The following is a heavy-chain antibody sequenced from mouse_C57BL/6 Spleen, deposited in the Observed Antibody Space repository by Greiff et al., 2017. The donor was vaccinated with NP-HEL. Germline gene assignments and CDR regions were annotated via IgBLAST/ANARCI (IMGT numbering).Heavy chain of an antibody. J-gene: IGHJ2*01. Sequence: VQLVESGPELVKPGASVKISCKASGYAFSSSWMNWVKQRPGKGLEWIGRIYPGDGDTNYNGKFKGKATLTADKSSSTAYMQLSSLTSEDSAVYFCARRGDKGYFDYWGQGTTLTVSS. D-gene: IGHD2-13*01. CDR2: IYPGDGDT. CDR1: GYAFSSSW. V-gene: IGHV1-82*01. CDR3: ARRGDKGYFDY.